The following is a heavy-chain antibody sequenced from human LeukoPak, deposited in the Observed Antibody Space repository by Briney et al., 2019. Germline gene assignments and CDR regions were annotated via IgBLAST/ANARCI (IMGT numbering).Heavy chain of an antibody. D-gene: IGHD5-18*01. CDR3: ASYRQNSPGDY. CDR2: IYYSGST. V-gene: IGHV4-39*01. Sequence: SETLSLTCAVSGGSISSSNWWSWVRQPPGKGLEWIGSIYYSGSTYYNPSLKSRVTISVDTSKNQFSLKLSSVTAADTAVYYCASYRQNSPGDYWGQGTLVTVSS. J-gene: IGHJ4*02. CDR1: GGSISSSNW.